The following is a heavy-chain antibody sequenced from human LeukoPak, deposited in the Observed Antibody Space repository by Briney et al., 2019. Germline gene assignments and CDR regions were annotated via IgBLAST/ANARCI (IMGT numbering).Heavy chain of an antibody. V-gene: IGHV4-39*01. J-gene: IGHJ6*03. D-gene: IGHD2-15*01. Sequence: PSQTLSLTCTVSGGSISSSSYYWGWIRQPPGKGLEWIGSIYYSGSTYYNPSLKSRVTISVDPSKNQFSLKLSSVTAADTAVYYCARLVAATPGYYYYYMDVWGKGTTVTVSS. CDR1: GGSISSSSYY. CDR2: IYYSGST. CDR3: ARLVAATPGYYYYYMDV.